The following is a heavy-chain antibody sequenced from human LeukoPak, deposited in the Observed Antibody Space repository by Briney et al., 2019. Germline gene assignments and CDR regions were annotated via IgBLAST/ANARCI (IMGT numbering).Heavy chain of an antibody. CDR1: GFTVSSKY. CDR2: VNTGGST. D-gene: IGHD5-18*01. CDR3: ARVYSYGSFDY. V-gene: IGHV3-66*01. J-gene: IGHJ4*02. Sequence: PGGSLRLSCAASGFTVSSKYMIWLRQAPGKGLEWVSLVNTGGSTYYADSVKGRFTISRDNAKNSLYLQMNSLRDEDTAVYYCARVYSYGSFDYWGQGTLLTDSS.